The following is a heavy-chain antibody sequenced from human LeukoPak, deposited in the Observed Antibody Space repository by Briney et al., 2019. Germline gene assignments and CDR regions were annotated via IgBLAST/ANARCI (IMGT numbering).Heavy chain of an antibody. CDR1: GYTLTESS. J-gene: IGHJ4*02. V-gene: IGHV1-24*01. CDR3: VTDIRSGWRNY. CDR2: FDPEDGEP. D-gene: IGHD6-19*01. Sequence: APVKVSCKVSGYTLTESSMHWVRQAPGNGLEWMGGFDPEDGEPIYAQKIQGRVTMTEDTSVHTAYMEVRSLRSEDRAVYYCVTDIRSGWRNYWGQGTLITVSS.